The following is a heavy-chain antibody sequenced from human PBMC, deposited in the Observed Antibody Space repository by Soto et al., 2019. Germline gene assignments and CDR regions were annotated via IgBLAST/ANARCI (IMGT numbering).Heavy chain of an antibody. V-gene: IGHV4-34*01. CDR2: INHSGST. CDR1: GGSFSGYY. Sequence: QVQLQQWGAGLLKPSETLSLTCAVYGGSFSGYYWSWIRQPPGKGLEWIGEINHSGSTNYNPSLKSRVTISVDTSKSQFSLKLSSVTAADTAVYYCARRAPAYCSSTSCRGDYFDYWGQGTLVTVSS. CDR3: ARRAPAYCSSTSCRGDYFDY. J-gene: IGHJ4*02. D-gene: IGHD2-2*01.